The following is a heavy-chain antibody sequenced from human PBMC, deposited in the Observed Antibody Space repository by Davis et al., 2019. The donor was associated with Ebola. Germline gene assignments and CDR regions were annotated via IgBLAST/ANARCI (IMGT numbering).Heavy chain of an antibody. CDR1: GCTISSYY. J-gene: IGHJ6*02. CDR2: IYYSGST. Sequence: MPSETLSLTCTVSGCTISSYYWSWIRQPPGKGLEWIGYIYYSGSTNYNPSLKSRVTISVDTSKNQFSLKLSSVTAADTAVYYCARFPYYYGMDVWGQGTTVTVSS. V-gene: IGHV4-59*08. CDR3: ARFPYYYGMDV.